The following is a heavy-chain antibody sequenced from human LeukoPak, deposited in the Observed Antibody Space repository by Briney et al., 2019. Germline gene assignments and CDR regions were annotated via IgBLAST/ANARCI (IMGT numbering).Heavy chain of an antibody. V-gene: IGHV4-59*11. CDR1: GGSIGSHY. CDR3: ARDYYDNRGEAFDI. D-gene: IGHD3-22*01. CDR2: VFYSGNT. Sequence: SETLSLTCTVSGGSIGSHYWSWIRQPPGKGLEWIGYVFYSGNTNYNPSLKSRVTISVDTSKNQFSLKLSSVTAEDTAVYYCARDYYDNRGEAFDIWGLGTMVTVSS. J-gene: IGHJ3*02.